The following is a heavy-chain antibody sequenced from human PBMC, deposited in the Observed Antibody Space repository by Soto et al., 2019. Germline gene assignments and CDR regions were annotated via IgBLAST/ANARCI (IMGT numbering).Heavy chain of an antibody. V-gene: IGHV4-39*01. D-gene: IGHD3-3*01. CDR1: GGSISSSSYY. Sequence: SETLSLTCTVSGGSISSSSYYWGWIRQPPGKGLEWIGSIYYSGSTYYNPSLKSRVTISVDTSKNQFSLKLSSVTAADTAVYYCARRVDHDFWSGYYTYYFDYWGQGTLVTVS. CDR3: ARRVDHDFWSGYYTYYFDY. CDR2: IYYSGST. J-gene: IGHJ4*02.